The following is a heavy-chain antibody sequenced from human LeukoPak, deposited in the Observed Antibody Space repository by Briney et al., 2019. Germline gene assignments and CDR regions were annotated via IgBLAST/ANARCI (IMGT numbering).Heavy chain of an antibody. CDR1: GASLSRYY. V-gene: IGHV4-59*01. J-gene: IGHJ4*02. Sequence: SETLSLTCTVSGASLSRYYCTWIRQSPAKGLDWIGLISYSGNTKYNSSLESRVTISLDTSKNQCSLKLRSVTAADTATYYCVRGAGWLPDYWGQGVLVTVSS. CDR2: ISYSGNT. CDR3: VRGAGWLPDY. D-gene: IGHD5-24*01.